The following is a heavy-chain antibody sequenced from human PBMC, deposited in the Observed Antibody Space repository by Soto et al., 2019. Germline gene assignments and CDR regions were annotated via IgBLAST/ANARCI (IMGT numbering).Heavy chain of an antibody. Sequence: SGPTLVNPKQTLILTCAFSGFSLSRKGMSVSWIRQPPGKALEFLALIDWEEEKFYSTSLKTRLTISKDTSKNQVVLTMTNMDPVDTATYYCARLGYSSSVGSFDYWGQGTLVTVSS. CDR1: GFSLSRKGMS. J-gene: IGHJ4*02. CDR3: ARLGYSSSVGSFDY. V-gene: IGHV2-70*01. CDR2: IDWEEEK. D-gene: IGHD6-6*01.